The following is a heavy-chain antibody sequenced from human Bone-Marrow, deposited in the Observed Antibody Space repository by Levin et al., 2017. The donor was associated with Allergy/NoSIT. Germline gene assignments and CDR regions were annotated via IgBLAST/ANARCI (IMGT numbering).Heavy chain of an antibody. CDR3: ASHPRRYSSSWYSR. Sequence: GESLKISCKASGYTFTSYGISWVRQAPGQGLEWMGWISAYNGNTNYAQKLQGRVTMTTDTSTSTAYMELRSLRSDDTAVYYCASHPRRYSSSWYSRWGQGTLVTVSS. J-gene: IGHJ4*02. CDR2: ISAYNGNT. D-gene: IGHD6-13*01. V-gene: IGHV1-18*01. CDR1: GYTFTSYG.